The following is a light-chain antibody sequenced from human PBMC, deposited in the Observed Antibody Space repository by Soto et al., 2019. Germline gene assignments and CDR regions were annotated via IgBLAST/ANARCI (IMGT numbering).Light chain of an antibody. CDR1: QSVSSTY. CDR3: QQRSNWPPIT. Sequence: EIVLTQSPGTLSLSPGERATLSCRASQSVSSTYLAWYQQKPGQAPRLLIYGASSRATGIPARFSGSGSGTDFTLTISSLEPEDAAVYYCQQRSNWPPITFGQGTRLEI. J-gene: IGKJ5*01. V-gene: IGKV3D-20*02. CDR2: GAS.